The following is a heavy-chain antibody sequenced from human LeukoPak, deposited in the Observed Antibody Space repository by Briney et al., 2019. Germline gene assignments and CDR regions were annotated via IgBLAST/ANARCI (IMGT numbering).Heavy chain of an antibody. CDR1: GFTFSSYA. V-gene: IGHV3-23*01. CDR3: AKDEYSSSFGWFDP. CDR2: ISGSGGST. J-gene: IGHJ5*02. D-gene: IGHD6-6*01. Sequence: GGSLRLSCAASGFTFSSYAMSWVRQAPGKGLEWVSAISGSGGSTYYADSVKGRFTISRDNSKNTLYLQMNSLRADDTAVYYCAKDEYSSSFGWFDPWGQGTLVTVSS.